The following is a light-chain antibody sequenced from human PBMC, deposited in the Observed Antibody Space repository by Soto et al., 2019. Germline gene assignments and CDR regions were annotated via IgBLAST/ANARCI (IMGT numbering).Light chain of an antibody. V-gene: IGLV1-36*01. J-gene: IGLJ3*02. Sequence: QSVLTQPPSVPEAPRQRVSISCSGSSSNIGNNAVNWYQQLPGKAPKLLIYYDNLLPSGVSDRFSGSRSGTSASLAIRGLQSEDEADYYCATWDDSLGGPVFGGGTKLTVL. CDR3: ATWDDSLGGPV. CDR1: SSNIGNNA. CDR2: YDN.